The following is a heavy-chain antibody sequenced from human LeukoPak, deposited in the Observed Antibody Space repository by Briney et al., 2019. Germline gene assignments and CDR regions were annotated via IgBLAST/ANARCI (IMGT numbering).Heavy chain of an antibody. J-gene: IGHJ4*02. Sequence: EASVKVSCKASGCTFTGYYIHWVRQAPGQGLEWMGWINPSSGGTNYAQKFQGRVTMTRDTSISTAYMDLSRLRSDDTAVYYCARDRGGYDSSGYYLDFFDYWGQGTLVTVSS. CDR2: INPSSGGT. D-gene: IGHD3-22*01. CDR1: GCTFTGYY. V-gene: IGHV1-2*02. CDR3: ARDRGGYDSSGYYLDFFDY.